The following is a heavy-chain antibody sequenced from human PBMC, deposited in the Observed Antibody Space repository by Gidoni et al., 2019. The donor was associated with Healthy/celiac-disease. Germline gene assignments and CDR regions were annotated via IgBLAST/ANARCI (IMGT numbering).Heavy chain of an antibody. CDR2: IYHSGST. CDR1: GGAISSSNW. Sequence: QVQLQESGPGLVKPSGPLALTCAVSGGAISSSNWGSVVRQPPGKGLELIGEIYHSGSTNYNPSLKSRVTRSVYKSKNQFSLKLSSVTASDTAVYYCARIRRILTGPFDPWGQGTLVTVSS. CDR3: ARIRRILTGPFDP. J-gene: IGHJ5*02. V-gene: IGHV4-4*02. D-gene: IGHD3-9*01.